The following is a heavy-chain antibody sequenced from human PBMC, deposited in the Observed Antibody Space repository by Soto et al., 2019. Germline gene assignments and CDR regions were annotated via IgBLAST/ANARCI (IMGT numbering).Heavy chain of an antibody. Sequence: QVQLQESGPGLVKPSDTLSLTCTVSGDSFSGYYWSWIRQPAGKGLEWIGRVYTSGNTDYNPSLTSCVTVSGDPSKNQFCRKRGFVTAADTAVYYCAREAAETVGDGYWCDPWGQGTLVTVSS. V-gene: IGHV4-4*07. J-gene: IGHJ5*02. D-gene: IGHD6-13*01. CDR3: AREAAETVGDGYWCDP. CDR1: GDSFSGYY. CDR2: VYTSGNT.